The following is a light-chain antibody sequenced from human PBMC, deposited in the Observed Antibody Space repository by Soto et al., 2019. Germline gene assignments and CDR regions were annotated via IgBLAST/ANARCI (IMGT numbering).Light chain of an antibody. CDR1: SSNIETNP. CDR2: NDD. Sequence: QSVSTQPPSVSAAPGQKVTISCYGSSSNIETNPVSWYRHLPGTVPKLLIHNDDKRPSGIPDRFSGSKSGTSATLGITGLQTGDEADYYCGTWDASLSAGVFGGGTKLTVL. V-gene: IGLV1-51*01. CDR3: GTWDASLSAGV. J-gene: IGLJ2*01.